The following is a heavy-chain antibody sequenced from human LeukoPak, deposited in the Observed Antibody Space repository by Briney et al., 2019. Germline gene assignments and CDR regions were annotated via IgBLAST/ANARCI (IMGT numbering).Heavy chain of an antibody. D-gene: IGHD2-15*01. Sequence: PGGSLRLSCAASGFTFSSYSMNWVRQAPGKGLEWVSSISSSSSYIYYADSVKGRFTISRDNAKNSLYLQMNSLRAEDTAVYYCARGSLYCSGGSCPTDYWGQGTQVTVSS. J-gene: IGHJ4*02. CDR3: ARGSLYCSGGSCPTDY. CDR2: ISSSSSYI. V-gene: IGHV3-21*01. CDR1: GFTFSSYS.